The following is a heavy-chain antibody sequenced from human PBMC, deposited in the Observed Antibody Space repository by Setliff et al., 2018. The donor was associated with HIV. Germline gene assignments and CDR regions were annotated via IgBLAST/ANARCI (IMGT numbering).Heavy chain of an antibody. Sequence: SETLSLNCTVSGGFISTGGYSWSWIRQPPGKGLEWIGYIYHSGNTYYNPSLKSRVSISVDRSKNHFSRRLSSVTAADTAVYYCARGGSRGSWYWDYWGQGTLVTVSS. CDR3: ARGGSRGSWYWDY. CDR1: GGFISTGGYS. V-gene: IGHV4-30-2*01. CDR2: IYHSGNT. J-gene: IGHJ4*02. D-gene: IGHD6-13*01.